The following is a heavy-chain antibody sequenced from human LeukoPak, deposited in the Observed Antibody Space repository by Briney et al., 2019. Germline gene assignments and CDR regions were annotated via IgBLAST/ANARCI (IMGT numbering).Heavy chain of an antibody. CDR3: ARDPYSGSYGNYYYYFMDV. CDR1: GFTFSSYA. D-gene: IGHD1-26*01. Sequence: PGGSLRLSCAASGFTFSSYAMSWVHQAPGKGLEWVSAISGSGGSTYYADSVKGRFAISRDNAKNSLYLQMNSLRAEDTAVYYCARDPYSGSYGNYYYYFMDVWGKGTTVTISS. CDR2: ISGSGGST. V-gene: IGHV3-23*01. J-gene: IGHJ6*03.